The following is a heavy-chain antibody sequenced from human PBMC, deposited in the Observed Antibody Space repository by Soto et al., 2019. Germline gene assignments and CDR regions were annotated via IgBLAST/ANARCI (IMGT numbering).Heavy chain of an antibody. J-gene: IGHJ4*02. CDR2: ISSSSYI. V-gene: IGHV3-21*01. Sequence: GSLRLSCAASGFTFSSYSMNWVRQAPGKGLEWVSSISSSSYIYYADSVKGRFTISRDNAKNSLYLQMNSLRAEDTAVYYCARESPYGYFDYWGQGTLVTVSS. CDR1: GFTFSSYS. CDR3: ARESPYGYFDY. D-gene: IGHD3-16*01.